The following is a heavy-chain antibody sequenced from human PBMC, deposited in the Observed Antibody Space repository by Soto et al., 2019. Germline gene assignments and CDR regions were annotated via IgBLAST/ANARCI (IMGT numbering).Heavy chain of an antibody. CDR2: IVPMFGSA. Sequence: SVKVSCNVSGGTFSSHIISWVRQAPGQGQEWMGEIVPMFGSANYAQKFQGRVTIIADESTSTTYMELSSLRSEDTAVDYGSRYFGVAMLANWGHGTLVTVSS. V-gene: IGHV1-69*13. CDR1: GGTFSSHI. D-gene: IGHD3-3*01. J-gene: IGHJ4*01. CDR3: SRYFGVAMLAN.